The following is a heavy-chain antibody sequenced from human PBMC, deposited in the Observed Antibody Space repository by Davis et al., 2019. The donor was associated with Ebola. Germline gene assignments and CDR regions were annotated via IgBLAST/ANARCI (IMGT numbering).Heavy chain of an antibody. V-gene: IGHV1-46*01. CDR1: AYRFTSYY. CDR2: INPITGGT. Sequence: ASVQVSCKASAYRFTSYYMHWLRQAPGQGLEWMGIINPITGGTSYAQNFQVRVNMTRDTSTSTVYMELSSLRSEDTAVYYCAREGGRYYDSSGYVFDIWGQGTMVKVSS. D-gene: IGHD3-22*01. J-gene: IGHJ3*02. CDR3: AREGGRYYDSSGYVFDI.